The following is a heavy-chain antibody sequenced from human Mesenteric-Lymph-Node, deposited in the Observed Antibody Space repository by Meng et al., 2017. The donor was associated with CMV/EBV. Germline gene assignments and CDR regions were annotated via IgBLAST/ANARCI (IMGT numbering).Heavy chain of an antibody. Sequence: GGSLRLSCAASGFTFSSYTMNWVRQAPGKGLEWVSSISTTSIDIYSADSVKGRFTISRDNAKNSLYLQMNSLRAEDTAVYYCAKAWDYSYYFDYWGQGTLVTVSS. CDR1: GFTFSSYT. CDR2: ISTTSIDI. V-gene: IGHV3-21*06. J-gene: IGHJ4*02. CDR3: AKAWDYSYYFDY. D-gene: IGHD2-15*01.